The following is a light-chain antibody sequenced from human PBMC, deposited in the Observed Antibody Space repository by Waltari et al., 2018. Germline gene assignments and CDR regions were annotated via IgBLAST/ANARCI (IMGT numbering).Light chain of an antibody. V-gene: IGLV1-40*01. CDR3: QSYDTSLSGTVV. CDR2: GNN. Sequence: QSVLTQPPSVYGAPGQRVSISCTGSSSNIGAGYDVHWYQQVHGTAPKLLICGNNNRPAGVPERFAGSKAGTSASLAITGLQAEDEADYYCQSYDTSLSGTVVFGGGTRLTVL. J-gene: IGLJ2*01. CDR1: SSNIGAGYD.